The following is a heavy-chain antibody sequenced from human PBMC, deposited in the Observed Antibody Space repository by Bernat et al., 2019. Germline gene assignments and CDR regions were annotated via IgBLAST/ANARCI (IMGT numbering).Heavy chain of an antibody. CDR3: ARDRGYSYVREFPDY. D-gene: IGHD5-18*01. J-gene: IGHJ4*02. Sequence: EVQLVESGGGLVQPGGSLRLSCAAPGFTFSSYSMNWVRQAPGKGLEWVSYISSSSSTIYYAGSVKGRFTISRDNAKNSLYLQMNSLRAEDTAVYYCARDRGYSYVREFPDYWGQGTLVTVSS. V-gene: IGHV3-48*01. CDR1: GFTFSSYS. CDR2: ISSSSSTI.